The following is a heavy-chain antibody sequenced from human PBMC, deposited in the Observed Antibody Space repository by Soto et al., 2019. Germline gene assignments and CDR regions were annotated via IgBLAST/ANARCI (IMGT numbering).Heavy chain of an antibody. V-gene: IGHV2-5*02. CDR1: GFSLSTIGVG. Sequence: QITLKESGPTLVKPTQTLTLTCTFSGFSLSTIGVGVGWIRQPPGKALEWLALIYWDDDKRYSPSLKNRLAITKDTSKNQVVLAMTNVDPVDTATYYCARPHDNSSSYFGYFDYWGQGTLVTVSS. CDR3: ARPHDNSSSYFGYFDY. J-gene: IGHJ4*02. D-gene: IGHD3-22*01. CDR2: IYWDDDK.